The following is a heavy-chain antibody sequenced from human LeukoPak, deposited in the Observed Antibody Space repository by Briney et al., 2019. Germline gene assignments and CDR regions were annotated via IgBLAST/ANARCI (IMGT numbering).Heavy chain of an antibody. Sequence: SETLSLTCTVSGGSIGSSSYYWGWIRQPPGKGLEWIGSIYYSGSTYYNPSLKSRVTISVDTSKNQFSLKLSSVTAADTAVYYCARARLPNYGSGSYSTGAVYYFDYWGQGTLVTVSS. D-gene: IGHD3-10*01. CDR2: IYYSGST. V-gene: IGHV4-39*07. J-gene: IGHJ4*02. CDR3: ARARLPNYGSGSYSTGAVYYFDY. CDR1: GGSIGSSSYY.